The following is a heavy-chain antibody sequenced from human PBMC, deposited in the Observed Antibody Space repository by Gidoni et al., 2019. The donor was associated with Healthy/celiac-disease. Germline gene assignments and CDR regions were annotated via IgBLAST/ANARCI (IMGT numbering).Heavy chain of an antibody. CDR3: AKENQIFGVFP. CDR2: IHHSGST. D-gene: IGHD3-3*01. J-gene: IGHJ6*02. CDR1: GGSFSGYY. Sequence: QLQLQQWGAGLRMPTAALSLTCAVHGGSFSGYYWGRIRQPPGTGLGWIGEIHHSGSTNYIPSLKSRVTISVNTSKNQFSLKLSSVTAAETAVYYCAKENQIFGVFPWGQGTTVTVSS. V-gene: IGHV4-34*01.